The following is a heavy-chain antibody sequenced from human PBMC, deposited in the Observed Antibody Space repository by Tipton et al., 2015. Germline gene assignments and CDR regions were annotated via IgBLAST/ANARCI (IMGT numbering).Heavy chain of an antibody. CDR1: GGSISSGVYY. Sequence: TLSLTCTVSGGSISSGVYYWSWIRQHPGKGLEWIGYIHDSGSTYYNPPLQSRVDISGDTSKNQFSLKLSSVTAADTAVYYCARDRDTRGYVGNSNDCLGPWGQGTLVTVSS. V-gene: IGHV4-31*03. D-gene: IGHD4-23*01. CDR3: ARDRDTRGYVGNSNDCLGP. J-gene: IGHJ5*02. CDR2: IHDSGST.